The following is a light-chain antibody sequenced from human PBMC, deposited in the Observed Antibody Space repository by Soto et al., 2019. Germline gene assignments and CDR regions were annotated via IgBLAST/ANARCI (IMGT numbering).Light chain of an antibody. CDR2: SAS. J-gene: IGKJ2*01. Sequence: DIQMTKSPSSLSASVGDRVTITCRASRGIRDSLGWYQQKSGKVPKRLIYSASSLQNGVPSRFSGRGYGTEFTLPISSLQPEDFATYFCLQHSDYPFTFGQGNRLEI. V-gene: IGKV1-17*01. CDR3: LQHSDYPFT. CDR1: RGIRDS.